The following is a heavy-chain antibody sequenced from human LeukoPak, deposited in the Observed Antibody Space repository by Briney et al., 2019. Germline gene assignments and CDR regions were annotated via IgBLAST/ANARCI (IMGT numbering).Heavy chain of an antibody. CDR3: ATEIVGYGDVHYFDS. J-gene: IGHJ4*02. CDR1: GYTLTEIS. CDR2: FNPEEVEA. D-gene: IGHD4-17*01. Sequence: ASVKVSCKVSGYTLTEISMHWVRQAPGQRLEWMGGFNPEEVEAIYARSFQRRLTVTEDTSTDTAYMELSSLRAEDTAMYYCATEIVGYGDVHYFDSWGQGTLVAVSS. V-gene: IGHV1-24*01.